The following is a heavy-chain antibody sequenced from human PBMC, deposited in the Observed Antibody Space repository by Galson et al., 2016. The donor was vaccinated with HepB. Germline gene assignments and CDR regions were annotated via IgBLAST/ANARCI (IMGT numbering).Heavy chain of an antibody. D-gene: IGHD6-19*01. CDR2: IYDSGST. V-gene: IGHV4-31*03. J-gene: IGHJ4*02. CDR3: ASKGKEWLVHGYFDY. Sequence: TLSLTCTVSGGSISSGGHYWSWIRQHPGKGLEWIGYIYDSGSTYYNPSLKSRVTISGETSRNQFSLRLSSVTAEDTAIYYCASKGKEWLVHGYFDYWGQGTLATVSS. CDR1: GGSISSGGHY.